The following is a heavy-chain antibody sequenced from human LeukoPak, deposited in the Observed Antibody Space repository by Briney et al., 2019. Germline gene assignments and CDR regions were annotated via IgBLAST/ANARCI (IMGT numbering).Heavy chain of an antibody. CDR2: IYSGGST. CDR1: GFTVSSKY. D-gene: IGHD2-2*01. CDR3: ARGCSSTSCYGFDY. V-gene: IGHV3-53*01. J-gene: IGHJ4*02. Sequence: GGSLRLSCAASGFTVSSKYMSWIRQAPGKGLEWVSVIYSGGSTYYADSVKGRFTISRDNSKNTLYLQMNSLRAEDTAVYYCARGCSSTSCYGFDYWGQGTLVTVSS.